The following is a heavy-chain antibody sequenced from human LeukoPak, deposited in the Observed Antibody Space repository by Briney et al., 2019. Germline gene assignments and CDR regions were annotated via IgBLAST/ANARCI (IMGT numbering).Heavy chain of an antibody. J-gene: IGHJ6*02. CDR2: INHSGST. V-gene: IGHV4-34*01. D-gene: IGHD6-13*01. Sequence: SETLSLTCAVYGGSFSGYYWSWIRQPPGKGPEWIGEINHSGSTNYNPSLKSRVTISVDTSKNQFSLKLSSVTAADTAVYYCASRIAAAGTSYYYYGMDVWGQGTTVTVSS. CDR3: ASRIAAAGTSYYYYGMDV. CDR1: GGSFSGYY.